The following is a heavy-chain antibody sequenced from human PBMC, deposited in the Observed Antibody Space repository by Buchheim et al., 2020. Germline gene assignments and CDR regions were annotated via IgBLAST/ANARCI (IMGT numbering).Heavy chain of an antibody. CDR1: GGSFSCYY. Sequence: QVQLQQWGAGLLKPSETLSLTCAVYGGSFSCYYWSWIRQPPGKGLEWIGEINHSGSTNYNPSHKTRVTISVDTSKNQFSLKLSSVTASDTAVYYCARGSVAGIFCYWGQGTL. CDR3: ARGSVAGIFCY. V-gene: IGHV4-34*01. J-gene: IGHJ4*02. D-gene: IGHD6-19*01. CDR2: INHSGST.